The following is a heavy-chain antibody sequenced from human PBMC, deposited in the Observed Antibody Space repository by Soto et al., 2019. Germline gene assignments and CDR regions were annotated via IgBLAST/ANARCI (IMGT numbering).Heavy chain of an antibody. Sequence: PGGSLRLSCAASGFTFSTYAMSWVRQAPGKGLEWVSAIIGSGDNTYYTASVKGRFTTSRDNSKSTLYLQTNSLRAEDTAIYYCAKGSGGSCYSPSDCWGQGTLVTVSS. D-gene: IGHD2-15*01. V-gene: IGHV3-23*01. CDR3: AKGSGGSCYSPSDC. CDR2: IIGSGDNT. J-gene: IGHJ4*02. CDR1: GFTFSTYA.